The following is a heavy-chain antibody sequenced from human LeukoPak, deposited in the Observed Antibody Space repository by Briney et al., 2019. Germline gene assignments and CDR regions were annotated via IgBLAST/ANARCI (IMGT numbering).Heavy chain of an antibody. CDR1: GFTFSSYA. CDR3: AKAGEGWLQPNYFDY. V-gene: IGHV3-23*01. Sequence: GGSLRLSCAASGFTFSSYAMSWVRQAPGKGLEWVSAISGSGGSTYYADSVKGRFTISRDNSKNTLYLQMNSLRAEDTAVYYCAKAGEGWLQPNYFDYWGQGTLVTVSS. J-gene: IGHJ4*02. CDR2: ISGSGGST. D-gene: IGHD5-24*01.